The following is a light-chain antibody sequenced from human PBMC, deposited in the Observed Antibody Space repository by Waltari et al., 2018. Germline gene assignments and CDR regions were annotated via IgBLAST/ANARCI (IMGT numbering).Light chain of an antibody. CDR3: RQLKSDPRR. J-gene: IGKJ3*01. V-gene: IGKV1-9*01. Sequence: IQLPQSPPSLSASVGDRLTTTCRPSQAIIIYLACYSPKPGKAPAVLINAASTLQSGVPSRVSGGGSATDCTLTISSLQPDDYATYDCRQLKSDPRRFGPGTKVDVK. CDR1: QAIIIY. CDR2: AAS.